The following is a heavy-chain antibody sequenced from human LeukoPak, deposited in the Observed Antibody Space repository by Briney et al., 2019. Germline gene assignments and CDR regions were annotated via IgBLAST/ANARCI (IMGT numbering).Heavy chain of an antibody. Sequence: SETLSLTCTVSGGSVSSSSYYWGRIRQPPGKGLEWVGCIYNSRSTYYDPSLKSRVTISVDTSKNQVSLKVNSVTAADTAVYYCARRGSSGRSFDYWGQGTLVIVSS. J-gene: IGHJ4*02. V-gene: IGHV4-39*01. CDR3: ARRGSSGRSFDY. CDR2: IYNSRST. D-gene: IGHD6-25*01. CDR1: GGSVSSSSYY.